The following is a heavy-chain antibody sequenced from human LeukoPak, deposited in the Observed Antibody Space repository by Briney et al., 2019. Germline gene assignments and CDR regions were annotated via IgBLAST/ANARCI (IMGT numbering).Heavy chain of an antibody. Sequence: ASVKVSCKASGHTFTSYDINWVRQATGQGLEWMGWMNPNSGNTGYAQKSQGRVTMTRNTSISTAYMELSSLRSEDTAVYYCASSPSLSSSWYGYYYYYYYMDVWGKGTTVTVSS. CDR3: ASSPSLSSSWYGYYYYYYYMDV. CDR2: MNPNSGNT. J-gene: IGHJ6*03. V-gene: IGHV1-8*01. CDR1: GHTFTSYD. D-gene: IGHD6-13*01.